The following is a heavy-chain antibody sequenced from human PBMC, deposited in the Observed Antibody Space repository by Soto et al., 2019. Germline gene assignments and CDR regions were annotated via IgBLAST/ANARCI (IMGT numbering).Heavy chain of an antibody. V-gene: IGHV1-18*01. CDR1: GYTFTSYG. CDR2: ISAYNGNT. Sequence: ASVKVSCKASGYTFTSYGISWVRQAPGQGLEWMGWISAYNGNTNYAQKLQGTVTMTTDTSTSTAYMELRSLRSDDTAVYYCARDSDYLWASYRMPTVSGHGTMVTVSS. D-gene: IGHD3-16*02. CDR3: ARDSDYLWASYRMPTV. J-gene: IGHJ3*01.